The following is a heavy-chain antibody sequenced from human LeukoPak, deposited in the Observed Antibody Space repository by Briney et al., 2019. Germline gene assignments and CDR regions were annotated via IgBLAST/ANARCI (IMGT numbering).Heavy chain of an antibody. CDR1: GGTFSSYA. V-gene: IGHV1-69*13. J-gene: IGHJ6*02. CDR2: IIPIFGTA. D-gene: IGHD2-2*02. Sequence: SVKVSCKASGGTFSSYAISWVRQAPGQGLEWMGGIIPIFGTANYAQKFQGRVTITADESTSTAYMELSSLRSEDTAVYYCASAPILRGEGGERYRCGLDVWGQGTTVIVSS. CDR3: ASAPILRGEGGERYRCGLDV.